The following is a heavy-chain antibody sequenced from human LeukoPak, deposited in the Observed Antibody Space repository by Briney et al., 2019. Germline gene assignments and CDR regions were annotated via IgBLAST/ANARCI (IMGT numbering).Heavy chain of an antibody. Sequence: ASVKVSCTASGYTFTGYYMHWVRQAPGQGLEWMGWINPNSGGTNYAQKFQGRVTMTRDTSISTAYMELSRLRSDDTAVYYCARGHSSSPGVTFTRPHALDYWGQGTLVTVSS. CDR1: GYTFTGYY. CDR3: ARGHSSSPGVTFTRPHALDY. D-gene: IGHD6-6*01. J-gene: IGHJ4*02. CDR2: INPNSGGT. V-gene: IGHV1-2*02.